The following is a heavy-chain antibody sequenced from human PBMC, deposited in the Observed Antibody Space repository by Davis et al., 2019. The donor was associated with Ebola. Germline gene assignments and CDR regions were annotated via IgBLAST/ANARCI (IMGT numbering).Heavy chain of an antibody. CDR3: ARHRGSSWYGWFDP. CDR1: GGSISSRSYY. CDR2: IYYSGST. D-gene: IGHD6-13*01. Sequence: MPSETLSLTFTASGGSISSRSYYWGWIRQPPGKGLEWIGSIYYSGSTYYNPSLKSRVTISVDTSKNQFSLKLSSVTAADTAVYYCARHRGSSWYGWFDPWGQGTLVTVSS. J-gene: IGHJ5*02. V-gene: IGHV4-39*01.